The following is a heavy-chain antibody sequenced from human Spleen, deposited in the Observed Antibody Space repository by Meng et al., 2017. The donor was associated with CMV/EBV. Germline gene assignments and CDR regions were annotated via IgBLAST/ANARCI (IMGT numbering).Heavy chain of an antibody. D-gene: IGHD3-22*01. CDR3: ARDYDSSGYYYDY. J-gene: IGHJ4*02. V-gene: IGHV4-34*01. CDR2: INHSGST. Sequence: QVQLQQWGAGSLKPSETLPFILFVYGGSFSAYNWRWIRQPPGKGLEWIGEINHSGSTNYNPSLKSRVTVSVDTSKNQLSLKVSSVIAADTAVFYCARDYDSSGYYYDYWGQGTLVTVSS. CDR1: GGSFSAYN.